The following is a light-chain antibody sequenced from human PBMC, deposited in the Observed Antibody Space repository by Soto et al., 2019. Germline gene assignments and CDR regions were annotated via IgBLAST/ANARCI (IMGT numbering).Light chain of an antibody. V-gene: IGKV1-39*01. CDR2: AAS. CDR3: QQSYRAVT. Sequence: DIQMTQSPSSLSSSVGDRISITCRASQSVSSYLNWYQQKPGKAPRLLIYAASHLQTGVPSRFRGTGSATHFTLTISSLQPEDFVTYYCQQSYRAVTFGQGTRLE. CDR1: QSVSSY. J-gene: IGKJ5*01.